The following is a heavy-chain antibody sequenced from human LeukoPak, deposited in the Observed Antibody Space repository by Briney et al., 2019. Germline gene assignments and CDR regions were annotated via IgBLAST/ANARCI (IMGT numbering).Heavy chain of an antibody. CDR1: GYTFTGYY. J-gene: IGHJ3*02. CDR2: IKPNRGGT. D-gene: IGHD6-19*01. Sequence: ASVKVSCKASGYTFTGYYMHWVRQAPAQGLEWMGWIKPNRGGTNYAQKFQGRVTMTRDTSISTAYMELSRLRSDDTAVYYCARDLPHSSGWYFYAFDIWGQGTMVTVSS. CDR3: ARDLPHSSGWYFYAFDI. V-gene: IGHV1-2*02.